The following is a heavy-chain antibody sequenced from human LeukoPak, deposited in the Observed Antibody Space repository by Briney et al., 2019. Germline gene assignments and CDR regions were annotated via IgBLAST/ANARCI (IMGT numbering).Heavy chain of an antibody. CDR2: INHSGST. Sequence: SETLSLTCAVYGGSFSGYYWSWIRQPPGKGLEWIGEINHSGSTNYNPSLMSRVTISVDTSKNQFSLKLSSVTAADTAVYYCARDGKAYCGGDCSQVDAFDIWGQGTMVTVSS. CDR1: GGSFSGYY. D-gene: IGHD2-21*02. J-gene: IGHJ3*02. CDR3: ARDGKAYCGGDCSQVDAFDI. V-gene: IGHV4-34*01.